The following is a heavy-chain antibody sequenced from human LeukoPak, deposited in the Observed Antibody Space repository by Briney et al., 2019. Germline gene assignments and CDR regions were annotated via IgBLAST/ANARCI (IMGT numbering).Heavy chain of an antibody. CDR3: ASEFDDEYYFDY. J-gene: IGHJ4*02. D-gene: IGHD3-3*01. CDR2: IYSSRST. Sequence: SETLSLTCTVSGGSISRGGYYWGWVRQHAGTGRVWIAYIYSSRSTYYTPSLKSRVTMSVDTSKTQFSLKLSSVTAADTAVYYCASEFDDEYYFDYWGQGTLVTVSS. V-gene: IGHV4-31*03. CDR1: GGSISRGGYY.